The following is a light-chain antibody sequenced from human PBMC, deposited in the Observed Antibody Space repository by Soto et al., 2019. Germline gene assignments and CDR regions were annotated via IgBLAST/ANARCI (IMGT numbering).Light chain of an antibody. CDR1: QSVSSN. CDR2: DAS. J-gene: IGKJ1*01. Sequence: EIVMTQSPATLSVSPGARAPLSCRASQSVSSNLAWYQQKPGQAPRLLIYDASSRATGIPDRFSGSGSGTDFTLTISRLEPEDFAVYYCQQYGSLSWTFGQGTKV. CDR3: QQYGSLSWT. V-gene: IGKV3-20*01.